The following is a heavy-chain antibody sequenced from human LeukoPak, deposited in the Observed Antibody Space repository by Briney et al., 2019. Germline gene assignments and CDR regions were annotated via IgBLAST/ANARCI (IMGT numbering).Heavy chain of an antibody. V-gene: IGHV1-2*02. J-gene: IGHJ5*02. CDR1: GYTFTDYY. D-gene: IGHD2-2*01. Sequence: ASVKVSCKASGYTFTDYYMHWVRQAPGQGLEWMGWINPNSGGTKYAQKFQGRVTMTRDTSISTAYMELSRLRSDDTAVYYCAREYQLLGTVYNYFDPWGQGTLVTVSS. CDR3: AREYQLLGTVYNYFDP. CDR2: INPNSGGT.